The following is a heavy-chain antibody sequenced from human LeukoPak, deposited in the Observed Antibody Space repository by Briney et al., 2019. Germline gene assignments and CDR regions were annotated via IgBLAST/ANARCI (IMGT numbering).Heavy chain of an antibody. D-gene: IGHD1-26*01. CDR1: GFTFSSYG. V-gene: IGHV3-21*01. CDR3: ARGGSNSPYYSDC. CDR2: ITSCGRNI. J-gene: IGHJ4*02. Sequence: KPGGSLRLSCAASGFTFSSYGMNWVRQAPGKGLEWVSSITSCGRNIYYADSLKGRFTISRDNAKNSLYLQMNSLRAEDTAVYYCARGGSNSPYYSDCWGQGTLVTLSS.